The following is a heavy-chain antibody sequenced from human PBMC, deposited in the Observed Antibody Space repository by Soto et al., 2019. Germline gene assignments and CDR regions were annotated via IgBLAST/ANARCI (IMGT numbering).Heavy chain of an antibody. CDR1: GFSLSTSGVG. D-gene: IGHD3-16*01. V-gene: IGHV2-5*01. Sequence: SGPTLVNSAKTLALTCSFCGFSLSTSGVGVGWIRQPPGKALEWLALIDWNDDKRYSPSLKSRLTITKDTATHQVVLTMTNMDPVNTATYYCARSPCREYDFDYWGQGTLVTVSS. J-gene: IGHJ4*02. CDR3: ARSPCREYDFDY. CDR2: IDWNDDK.